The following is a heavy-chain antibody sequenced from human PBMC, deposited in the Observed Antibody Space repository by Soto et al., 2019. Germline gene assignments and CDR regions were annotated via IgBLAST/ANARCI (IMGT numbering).Heavy chain of an antibody. V-gene: IGHV3-23*01. CDR3: AKALNLDVSDFDS. CDR2: ISDSGANT. Sequence: EVQMLESGGGLVQPGGSLRLSCAASGFTFSTYAMTCVRQAPDKGLEWVSTISDSGANTYYADSMKGRFTISRDKSKNTLYLQMNILRADDTAVYYCAKALNLDVSDFDSWGQGTQVIVSS. J-gene: IGHJ4*02. D-gene: IGHD3-16*01. CDR1: GFTFSTYA.